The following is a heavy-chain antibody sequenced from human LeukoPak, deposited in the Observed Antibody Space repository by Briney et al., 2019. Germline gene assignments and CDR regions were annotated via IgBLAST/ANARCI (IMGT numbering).Heavy chain of an antibody. Sequence: QAGGSLRLSCAASGFTFSSYAMSWVRQAPGKGREWVSAISGSGGSTYYADSVKGRFTISRDNSKNTLYLQMNSLRAEDTAVYYCAKAYIVVVTAAKDHWGQGTLVTVSS. J-gene: IGHJ4*02. CDR3: AKAYIVVVTAAKDH. V-gene: IGHV3-23*01. CDR1: GFTFSSYA. CDR2: ISGSGGST. D-gene: IGHD2-21*02.